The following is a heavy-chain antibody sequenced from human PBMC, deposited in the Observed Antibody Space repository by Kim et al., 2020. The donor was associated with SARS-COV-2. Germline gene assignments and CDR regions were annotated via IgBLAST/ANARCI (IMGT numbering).Heavy chain of an antibody. V-gene: IGHV4-59*13. D-gene: IGHD1-26*01. CDR1: GGSISSYY. J-gene: IGHJ2*01. CDR3: ARDRQSGSYYWYFDL. CDR2: IYYSGST. Sequence: SETLSLTCTVSGGSISSYYWSWIRQPPGKGLEWIGYIYYSGSTNYNPSLKSRVTISVDTSKNQFSLKLSSVTAADTAVYYCARDRQSGSYYWYFDLWGRGTLVTVSS.